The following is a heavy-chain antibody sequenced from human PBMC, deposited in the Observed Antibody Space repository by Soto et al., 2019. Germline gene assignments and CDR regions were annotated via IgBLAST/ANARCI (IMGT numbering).Heavy chain of an antibody. Sequence: QVQLVQSGAEVKKPGASVKVSCKASGYTFTSYGISWVRQAPGQGREWMGWSSAYNGNTNYAQKLQGRVTMTTDTPASTAYMELRSLRSDDTALYYCARDTYYYDSSGYVPFDYWGQGTLVTVSS. J-gene: IGHJ4*02. V-gene: IGHV1-18*04. D-gene: IGHD3-22*01. CDR2: SSAYNGNT. CDR1: GYTFTSYG. CDR3: ARDTYYYDSSGYVPFDY.